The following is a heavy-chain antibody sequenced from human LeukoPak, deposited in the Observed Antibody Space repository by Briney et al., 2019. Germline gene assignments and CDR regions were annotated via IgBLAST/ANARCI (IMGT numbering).Heavy chain of an antibody. CDR3: ATEWRGDFTAAGTKLLDY. CDR2: FDPEDGET. CDR1: GYTLTELS. J-gene: IGHJ4*02. D-gene: IGHD6-13*01. V-gene: IGHV1-24*01. Sequence: ASVKVSCKVSGYTLTELSMHWVRQAPGKGLEWMGGFDPEDGETIYAQKFQGRVTMTEDTSTDTAYMELSSLRSEDTAVYYCATEWRGDFTAAGTKLLDYWGQGTLVTVSS.